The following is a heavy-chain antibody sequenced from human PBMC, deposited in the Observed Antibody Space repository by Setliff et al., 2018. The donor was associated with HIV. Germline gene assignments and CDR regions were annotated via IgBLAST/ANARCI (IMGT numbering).Heavy chain of an antibody. J-gene: IGHJ4*02. CDR2: IIPILGTT. V-gene: IGHV1-69*13. Sequence: SVKVSCKASGGSFSNYGFSWVRQAPGQGLEWLGGIIPILGTTNYAPEFQDRVTITADESTSTAYLEMGNLRSEDTAVYFCARATDPTSFDYVWGSYRYTLGHWGQGTLVTASS. CDR1: GGSFSNYG. D-gene: IGHD3-16*02. CDR3: ARATDPTSFDYVWGSYRYTLGH.